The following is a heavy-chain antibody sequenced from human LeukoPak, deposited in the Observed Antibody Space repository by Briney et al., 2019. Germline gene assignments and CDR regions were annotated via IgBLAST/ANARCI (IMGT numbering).Heavy chain of an antibody. V-gene: IGHV4-4*02. CDR1: GGSISSNNW. CDR3: ARTTTVRGTYYMDV. J-gene: IGHJ6*03. CDR2: IYHSGSA. D-gene: IGHD3-10*01. Sequence: SETLSLTCGVSGGSISSNNWWSWVRQPPGQGLEWIGEIYHSGSANYNPSLKSRVTISVDTSKNRFSLKLRSVTAADTAVYYCARTTTVRGTYYMDVWGKGTTVTVSS.